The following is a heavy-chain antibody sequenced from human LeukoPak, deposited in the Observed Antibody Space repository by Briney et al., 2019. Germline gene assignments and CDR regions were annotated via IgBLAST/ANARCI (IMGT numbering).Heavy chain of an antibody. CDR3: ARAYSTHDAFDT. D-gene: IGHD6-13*01. J-gene: IGHJ3*02. Sequence: GGSLRLSCVASGFTLSDHNMDWVRQAPGKGLEWVANIKQDGSEKYYVDSVKGRFTISRDNAKNSLYLQMNSLRAEDTAVYYCARAYSTHDAFDTWGQGTMVIVS. CDR1: GFTLSDHN. CDR2: IKQDGSEK. V-gene: IGHV3-7*01.